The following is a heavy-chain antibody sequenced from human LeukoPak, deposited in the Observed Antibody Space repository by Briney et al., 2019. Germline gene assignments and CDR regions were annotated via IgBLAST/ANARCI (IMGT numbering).Heavy chain of an antibody. CDR2: IISDGSST. J-gene: IGHJ5*02. D-gene: IGHD6-13*01. V-gene: IGHV3-74*01. Sequence: GSLRLSCAASGFTFSDYWMHWVRQAPGKGLVWVSRIISDGSSTNYADSVKGRFTISRDNAKNTLHLQMNSLRAEDTAVYYCARGYSSSLYSCFDPWGQGTLVTVSS. CDR1: GFTFSDYW. CDR3: ARGYSSSLYSCFDP.